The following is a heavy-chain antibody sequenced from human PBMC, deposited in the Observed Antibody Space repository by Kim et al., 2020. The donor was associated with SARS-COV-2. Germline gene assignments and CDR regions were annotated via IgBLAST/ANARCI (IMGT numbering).Heavy chain of an antibody. V-gene: IGHV4-34*01. D-gene: IGHD3-10*01. CDR2: INHSGST. CDR1: GGSFSGYY. J-gene: IGHJ6*02. CDR3: ARGVRGVIIMYYYYGMDV. Sequence: SETLSLTCAVYGGSFSGYYWSWIRQPPGKGLEWIGEINHSGSTNYNPSLKSRVTISVDTSKNQFSLKLSSVTAADTAVYYCARGVRGVIIMYYYYGMDVWGQGTTVTVSS.